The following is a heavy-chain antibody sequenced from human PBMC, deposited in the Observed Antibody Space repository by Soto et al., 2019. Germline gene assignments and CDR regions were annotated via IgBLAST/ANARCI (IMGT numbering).Heavy chain of an antibody. Sequence: ASVKVSCKASGYTFTSYGISWVRQAPGQGLEWMGWISAYNGNTNYAQKLQGRVTMTTDTSTSTACMERRSLRSDDTAVYYCARETDPFDIWGQGTMVTVSS. CDR1: GYTFTSYG. CDR2: ISAYNGNT. CDR3: ARETDPFDI. V-gene: IGHV1-18*01. J-gene: IGHJ3*02.